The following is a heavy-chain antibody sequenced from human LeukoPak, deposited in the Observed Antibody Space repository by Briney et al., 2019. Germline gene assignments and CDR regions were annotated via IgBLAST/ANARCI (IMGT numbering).Heavy chain of an antibody. CDR3: AIGGDSTTGCYRCFNY. CDR1: GYRFSNYW. V-gene: IGHV5-51*01. Sequence: GESLQISCQGSGYRFSNYWIGWVRQMPGKGLEWMGIIYPDDSDTRYSPSFQGQVTISADKSISTAYLQWSSLRASDTAMYYCAIGGDSTTGCYRCFNYWGQGTLVTVSS. CDR2: IYPDDSDT. D-gene: IGHD2-2*02. J-gene: IGHJ4*02.